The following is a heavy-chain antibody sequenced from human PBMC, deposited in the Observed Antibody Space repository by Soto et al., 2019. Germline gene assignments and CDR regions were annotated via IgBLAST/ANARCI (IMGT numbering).Heavy chain of an antibody. CDR1: GFTFSSYA. CDR3: AKADCSGGSCHFDY. J-gene: IGHJ4*02. CDR2: ISGSGGST. V-gene: IGHV3-23*01. Sequence: EVQLLESGGGLVQPGGSLRLSCAASGFTFSSYAMSWVRQAPGKGLEWVSAISGSGGSTYYADSVKGRFTISRDNXKNTLYRQMNSLRAEDTAVYYCAKADCSGGSCHFDYWGQGTLVTVSS. D-gene: IGHD2-15*01.